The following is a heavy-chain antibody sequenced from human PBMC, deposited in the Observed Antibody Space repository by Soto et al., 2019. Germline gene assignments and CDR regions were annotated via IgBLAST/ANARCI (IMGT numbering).Heavy chain of an antibody. CDR2: IYYSGST. D-gene: IGHD2-2*01. CDR3: ARGGRGSCRKFDY. CDR1: GGSISSYY. Sequence: SETLSLTCTVSGGSISSYYWSWIRQPPGKGLEWIGYIYYSGSTNYNPSLKSRVTISVDTSKNQFSLKLSSVTAADTAVHYCARGGRGSCRKFDYWGQGILVTVSS. V-gene: IGHV4-59*08. J-gene: IGHJ4*02.